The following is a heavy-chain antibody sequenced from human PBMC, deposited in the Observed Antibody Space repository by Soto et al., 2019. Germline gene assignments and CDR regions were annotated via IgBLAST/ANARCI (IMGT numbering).Heavy chain of an antibody. CDR3: ARETTGTKTLFDY. J-gene: IGHJ4*02. CDR1: GDSVSSNSSS. V-gene: IGHV6-1*01. D-gene: IGHD1-1*01. CDR2: TYYRSKWYN. Sequence: PSATXSLTCAVSGDSVSSNSSSLNWIRQSPSRGLEWLGRTYYRSKWYNDYAVSVKSRITINPDTSKNQFSLQLNSVTPEDTAVYYCARETTGTKTLFDYWGQGTLVTVSS.